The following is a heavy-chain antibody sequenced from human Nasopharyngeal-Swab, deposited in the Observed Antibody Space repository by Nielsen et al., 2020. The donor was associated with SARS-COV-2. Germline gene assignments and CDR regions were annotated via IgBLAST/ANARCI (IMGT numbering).Heavy chain of an antibody. CDR3: TRGGIVGPPELGMDV. D-gene: IGHD1-26*01. CDR1: GYTLTELS. CDR2: IRSKANSYAT. V-gene: IGHV3-73*01. J-gene: IGHJ6*02. Sequence: KVSCKVSGYTLTELSMHWVRQASGKGLEWVGRIRSKANSYATAYAASVKGRFTISRDDSKNTAYLQMNSLKTEDTAVYYCTRGGIVGPPELGMDVWGQGTTVTVSS.